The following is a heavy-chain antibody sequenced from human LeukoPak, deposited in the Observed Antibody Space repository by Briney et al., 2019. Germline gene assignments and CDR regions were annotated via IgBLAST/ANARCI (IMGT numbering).Heavy chain of an antibody. CDR2: IYPRDGST. J-gene: IGHJ4*02. CDR3: ARDQEGFDY. Sequence: ASVKVSFKASGYTFTNNYLHWVRQAPGQGLEWMGMIYPRDGSTSYAQNFQGRVTVTRDTSTTTVHMELRGLRSEDTAVYYCARDQEGFDYWGQGTVVTVSS. V-gene: IGHV1-46*01. CDR1: GYTFTNNY.